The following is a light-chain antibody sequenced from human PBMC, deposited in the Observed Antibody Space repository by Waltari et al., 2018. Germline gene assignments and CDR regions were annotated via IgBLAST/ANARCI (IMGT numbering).Light chain of an antibody. Sequence: QLVLTQSPSASASLGASVKLTCTLSSGHSTNVIAWLQKRPEKGPRYLMKAYSDGSHNKGDEIPDRFSGSSSGAERYLTISSLQSEDEADYYCQTGGHGTWVFGGGTKLTVL. CDR2: AYSDGSH. CDR1: SGHSTNV. J-gene: IGLJ3*02. CDR3: QTGGHGTWV. V-gene: IGLV4-69*01.